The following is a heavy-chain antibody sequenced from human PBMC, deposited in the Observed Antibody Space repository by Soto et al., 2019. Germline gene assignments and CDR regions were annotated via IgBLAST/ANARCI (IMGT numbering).Heavy chain of an antibody. CDR3: ARQNYGDYIFDP. D-gene: IGHD4-17*01. J-gene: IGHJ5*02. CDR2: IYYSGST. Sequence: SETLSLTCTVSGGSISSSSYYWGWIRQPPGKGLEWIGSIYYSGSTYYNPSLKSRVTISVDTSKNQFSLKLSSVTAADTAVYYCARQNYGDYIFDPWGQGTLVTVSS. V-gene: IGHV4-39*01. CDR1: GGSISSSSYY.